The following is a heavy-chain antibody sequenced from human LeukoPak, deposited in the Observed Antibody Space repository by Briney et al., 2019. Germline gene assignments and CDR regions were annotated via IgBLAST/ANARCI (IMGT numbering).Heavy chain of an antibody. V-gene: IGHV4-30-4*01. Sequence: SETLSLTCTVSGGSISSGDYYWSWIRQPPGKGLEWIGYIYYSGSTYYNRSLKSRVTISVDTSKNQFSLKLSSVTAADTAVYYCARGYYYGSVNYGMDVWGKGTTVIVSS. CDR3: ARGYYYGSVNYGMDV. J-gene: IGHJ6*04. D-gene: IGHD3-10*01. CDR2: IYYSGST. CDR1: GGSISSGDYY.